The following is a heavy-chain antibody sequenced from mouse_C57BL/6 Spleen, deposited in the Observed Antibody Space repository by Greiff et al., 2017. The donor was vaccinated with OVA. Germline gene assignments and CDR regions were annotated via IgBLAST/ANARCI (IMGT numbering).Heavy chain of an antibody. Sequence: QVQLQQSGAELARPGASVKLSCKASGYTFTSYGISWVKQRTGQGLEWIGEIYPRSGNTYYNEKFKGKATLTADKSSSTAYMELRSLTSEDSAVYFCARSLYGNYDYAMDYWGQGTSVTVSS. J-gene: IGHJ4*01. CDR1: GYTFTSYG. V-gene: IGHV1-81*01. D-gene: IGHD2-1*01. CDR2: IYPRSGNT. CDR3: ARSLYGNYDYAMDY.